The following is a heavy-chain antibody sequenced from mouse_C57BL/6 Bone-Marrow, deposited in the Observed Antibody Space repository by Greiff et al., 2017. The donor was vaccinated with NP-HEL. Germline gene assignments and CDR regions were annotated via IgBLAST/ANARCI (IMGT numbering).Heavy chain of an antibody. CDR1: GYAFSSSW. Sequence: QVQLKESGPELVKPGASVKISCKASGYAFSSSWMNWVKQRPGKGLEWIGRIYPGDGDTNYNGKFKGKATLTADKSSSTAYMQLSSLTSEDSAVYFCASYGWYNPNYFDYWGQGTTLTVSS. V-gene: IGHV1-82*01. D-gene: IGHD2-1*01. CDR3: ASYGWYNPNYFDY. CDR2: IYPGDGDT. J-gene: IGHJ2*01.